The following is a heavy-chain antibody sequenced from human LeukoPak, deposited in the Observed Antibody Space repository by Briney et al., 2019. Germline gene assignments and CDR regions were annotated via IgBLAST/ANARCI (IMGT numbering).Heavy chain of an antibody. CDR1: GFTFSSYA. CDR3: AKENYDILTGYPIDY. D-gene: IGHD3-9*01. CDR2: ISGSGGST. Sequence: PGGSLRLSCAASGFTFSSYALSWVRQAPGKGLEWVSAISGSGGSTDYADSVKGRFTISRDNSKNTLYVQMNSLRAEDTAVYYCAKENYDILTGYPIDYWGQGTLVTVSS. V-gene: IGHV3-23*01. J-gene: IGHJ4*02.